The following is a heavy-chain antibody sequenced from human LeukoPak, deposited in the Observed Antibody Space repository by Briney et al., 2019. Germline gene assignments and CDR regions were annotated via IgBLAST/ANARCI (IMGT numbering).Heavy chain of an antibody. CDR3: ARSRGGTVGY. Sequence: SQTLSLTCTVSGGSISSGSYYWSWIRQPAGKGLEWIVRIYTSGSTNYNPSLKIRVTISVDASKNQFSLKLSSVTAADRAVYYCARSRGGTVGYWGQGTLVTVSS. D-gene: IGHD2-15*01. J-gene: IGHJ4*02. CDR2: IYTSGST. V-gene: IGHV4-61*02. CDR1: GGSISSGSYY.